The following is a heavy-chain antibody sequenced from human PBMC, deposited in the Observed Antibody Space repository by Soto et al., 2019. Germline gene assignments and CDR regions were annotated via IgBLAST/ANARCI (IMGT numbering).Heavy chain of an antibody. D-gene: IGHD3-9*01. Sequence: QVQLQQWGAGPLRPLETLSLTCGVSGGSFSGYYWAWIRQSPGKGLEWIGEINDRGSINNNPSLKSRVSISVHSSKNHYSLNLRCVTAADTAVYYCARESHDILTGPPWVWYFDLWGRGTLVTVSS. CDR2: INDRGSI. J-gene: IGHJ2*01. CDR3: ARESHDILTGPPWVWYFDL. CDR1: GGSFSGYY. V-gene: IGHV4-34*01.